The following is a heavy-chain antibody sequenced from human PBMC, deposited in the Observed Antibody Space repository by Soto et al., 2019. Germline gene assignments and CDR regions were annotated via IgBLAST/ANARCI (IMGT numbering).Heavy chain of an antibody. CDR1: GFTFSSYA. CDR2: ISGSGGST. Sequence: EVQLLESGGGLVQPGESLRLSCAASGFTFSSYAMSWVRQAPGKGLEWVSTISGSGGSTYYADSVKGRFTISRDNYMNTLILQRNRLRAEDTAVYYCAKVWERTVTTRNYFSGMDVWGQGTTVTV. J-gene: IGHJ6*02. CDR3: AKVWERTVTTRNYFSGMDV. V-gene: IGHV3-23*01. D-gene: IGHD4-17*01.